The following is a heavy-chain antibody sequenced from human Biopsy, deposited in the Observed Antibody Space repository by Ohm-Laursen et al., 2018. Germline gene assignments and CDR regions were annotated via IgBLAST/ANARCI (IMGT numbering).Heavy chain of an antibody. CDR3: ARGRRLPAAISSYYYAMDV. Sequence: SSVKVSCKPSGGSFSSYAISWVRQAPGQGLAWMGGIIPFFGTPNYAQMFQGRVTITADTSTSPAYMELSSLRSDDTAVYYCARGRRLPAAISSYYYAMDVWGQGTTVTVSS. D-gene: IGHD2-2*01. V-gene: IGHV1-69*06. CDR2: IIPFFGTP. CDR1: GGSFSSYA. J-gene: IGHJ6*02.